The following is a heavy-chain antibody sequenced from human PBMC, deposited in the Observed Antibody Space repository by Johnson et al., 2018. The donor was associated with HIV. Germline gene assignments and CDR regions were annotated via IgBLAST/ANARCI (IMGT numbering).Heavy chain of an antibody. Sequence: QVQLVESGGGVVQPGRSLRLSCAASGFTFSSYAMHWVRQAPGKGLEWVAVISYDGSNKYYADSVKGRFTISRDNSKNTLYLQMNSLRAEDTAVYYCARVRDYNFWRAKQSRHAFYIWGQGTMVTVSS. V-gene: IGHV3-30-3*01. CDR1: GFTFSSYA. CDR3: ARVRDYNFWRAKQSRHAFYI. CDR2: ISYDGSNK. J-gene: IGHJ3*02. D-gene: IGHD3-3*01.